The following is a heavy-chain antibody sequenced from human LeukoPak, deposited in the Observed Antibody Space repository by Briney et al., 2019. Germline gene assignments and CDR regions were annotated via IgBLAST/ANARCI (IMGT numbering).Heavy chain of an antibody. J-gene: IGHJ4*02. Sequence: SETLSLTCTVSGGSIRSSSYYWGWIRQPPGKGLEWIGSIYYSGSTYYNPSLKSRVTISVDTPKNQFSLKLSSVTAADTAVYYCARTRYYYNSRSYGAPYYFDYWGQGTLVTVSS. V-gene: IGHV4-39*01. CDR3: ARTRYYYNSRSYGAPYYFDY. CDR2: IYYSGST. D-gene: IGHD3-10*01. CDR1: GGSIRSSSYY.